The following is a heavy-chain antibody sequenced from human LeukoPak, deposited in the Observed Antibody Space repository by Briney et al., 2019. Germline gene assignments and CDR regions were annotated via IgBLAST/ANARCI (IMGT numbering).Heavy chain of an antibody. Sequence: GGSLRLSCAVSGFAFRSYGMSWVRQAPGKGLEWVSAISGIGDSTYYADSVKGRFTISRDNSKNTLYLQANSLRAEDTAVYYCAKNRGVLRNFDCYDYWGQGTLVTVSS. J-gene: IGHJ4*02. D-gene: IGHD3-9*01. CDR1: GFAFRSYG. CDR3: AKNRGVLRNFDCYDY. V-gene: IGHV3-23*01. CDR2: ISGIGDST.